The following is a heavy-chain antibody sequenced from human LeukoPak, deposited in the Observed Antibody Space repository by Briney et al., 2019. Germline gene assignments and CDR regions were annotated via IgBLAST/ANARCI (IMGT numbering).Heavy chain of an antibody. V-gene: IGHV3-48*04. D-gene: IGHD6-6*01. Sequence: PGGSLRLPCEASGFIFSSYAMNWVRQAPGKGLEWISYISFRSGTVYYADSVQGRFTVSRDNAKSSLYLEMNSLRAEDTAVYYCTREGEKYSVSSWFDPWGQGTLVTVSS. CDR1: GFIFSSYA. J-gene: IGHJ5*02. CDR2: ISFRSGTV. CDR3: TREGEKYSVSSWFDP.